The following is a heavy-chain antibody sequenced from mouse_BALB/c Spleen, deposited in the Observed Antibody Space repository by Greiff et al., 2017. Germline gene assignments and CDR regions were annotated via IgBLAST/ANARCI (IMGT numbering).Heavy chain of an antibody. D-gene: IGHD2-4*01. CDR2: INPSNGRT. V-gene: IGHV1S81*02. J-gene: IGHJ2*01. CDR1: GYTFTSYW. Sequence: QVQLQQPGAELVKPGASVKLSCKASGYTFTSYWMHWVKQRPGQGLEWIGEINPSNGRTNYNEKFKSKATLTVDKSSSTAYMQLSSLTSEDSAVYYCARENDYDVFDYWGQGTTLTVSS. CDR3: ARENDYDVFDY.